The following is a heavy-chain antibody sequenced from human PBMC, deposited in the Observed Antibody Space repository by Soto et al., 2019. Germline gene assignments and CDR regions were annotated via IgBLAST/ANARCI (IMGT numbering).Heavy chain of an antibody. V-gene: IGHV3-30-3*01. D-gene: IGHD2-2*02. CDR3: VRNQQLLYPYYFDY. CDR1: GFTFSSYA. CDR2: ISYDGSDK. Sequence: QVQLVESGGGVVQPGRSLRLSCAASGFTFSSYAMHWVRQAPGKGLEWVALISYDGSDKYYADSVKGRFTISRDNSKNTLYLQMNGLRAEDTAVYYCVRNQQLLYPYYFDYWGQGTLVTVSS. J-gene: IGHJ4*02.